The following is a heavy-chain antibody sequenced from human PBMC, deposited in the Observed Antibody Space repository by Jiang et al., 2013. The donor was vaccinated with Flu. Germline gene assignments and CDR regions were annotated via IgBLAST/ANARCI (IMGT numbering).Heavy chain of an antibody. J-gene: IGHJ4*02. CDR2: ISGGGGGSS. V-gene: IGHV3-23*04. CDR3: AKEGRILGPSQFDN. Sequence: VESGGGLVNPGGSLRLSCAASGFSFSKYYMHWVRQPPGKGLEWVSAISGGGGGSSFYADSVKGRFTISRDNSKNTLYLQMNSLRAMDTAVYYCAKEGRILGPSQFDNWGQGTLVTVSS. CDR1: GFSFSKYY. D-gene: IGHD7-27*01.